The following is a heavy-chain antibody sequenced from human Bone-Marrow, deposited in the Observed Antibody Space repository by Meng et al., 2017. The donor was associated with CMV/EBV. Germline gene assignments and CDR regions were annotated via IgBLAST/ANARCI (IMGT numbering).Heavy chain of an antibody. D-gene: IGHD5-18*01. CDR2: IYWNDDK. CDR3: AHTSPIQPSERYDY. V-gene: IGHV2-5*01. J-gene: IGHJ4*02. CDR1: GFSPSTTGVG. Sequence: SGHTLVQPTQTLTLTYTFSGFSPSTTGVGVCWIRQAPGIALEWLALIYWNDDKRYSPSLKSRLTITKDPSKNQVVLTMTNMDPVDTATYNCAHTSPIQPSERYDYWGQGTLVTVSS.